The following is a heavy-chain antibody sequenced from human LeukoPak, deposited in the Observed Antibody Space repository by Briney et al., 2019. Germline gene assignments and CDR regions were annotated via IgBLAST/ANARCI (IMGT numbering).Heavy chain of an antibody. CDR1: GFTFSTST. J-gene: IGHJ4*02. CDR3: VRPYDY. V-gene: IGHV3-64D*06. CDR2: ISSSGGTT. Sequence: GSLRLPCSVSGFTFSTSTMHWVRQAPGKGLEYVSAISSSGGTTYYADSVKGRFTISRDNSKNTLYLQMSSLRAEDAALYYCVRPYDYWGQGTLVTISS.